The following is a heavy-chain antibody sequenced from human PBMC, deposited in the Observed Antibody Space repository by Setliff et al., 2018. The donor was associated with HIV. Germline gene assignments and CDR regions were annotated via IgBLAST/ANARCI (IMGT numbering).Heavy chain of an antibody. Sequence: PGGSLRLSCAASGFTFSTYWMIWVRQAPGKGLEWVGNIKQDGSEKYYVDSVKGRFTISRDNSKNMLFLQMNSLRAEDTAVYYCAKDTGGYSHGYVDSWGQGTLVTVSS. CDR3: AKDTGGYSHGYVDS. J-gene: IGHJ4*02. V-gene: IGHV3-7*01. CDR2: IKQDGSEK. CDR1: GFTFSTYW. D-gene: IGHD5-18*01.